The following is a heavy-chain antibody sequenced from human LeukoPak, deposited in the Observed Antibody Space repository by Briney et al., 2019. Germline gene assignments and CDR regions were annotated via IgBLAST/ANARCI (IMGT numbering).Heavy chain of an antibody. CDR2: ISYDGSNK. CDR3: AKDLRMRAIAAAADNWFDP. V-gene: IGHV3-30*18. Sequence: GRSLRLSCAASGFTFSSYGMHWVRQAPGKGLEWVAVISYDGSNKYYADSVKGRFTISRDNSKNTLYLQMNSLRAEDTAVNYCAKDLRMRAIAAAADNWFDPWGQGTLVTVSS. CDR1: GFTFSSYG. D-gene: IGHD6-13*01. J-gene: IGHJ5*02.